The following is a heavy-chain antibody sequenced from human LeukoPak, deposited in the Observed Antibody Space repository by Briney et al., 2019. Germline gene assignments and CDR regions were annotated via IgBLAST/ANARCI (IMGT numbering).Heavy chain of an antibody. D-gene: IGHD5-24*01. J-gene: IGHJ4*02. CDR2: IYYSGST. CDR3: AEQTKRGRWLQLQWFDY. Sequence: SETLSHTCTVSGGSISSSSYYWGWIRQPPGKGLEWLGSIYYSGSTYYNPSLKSRVTISVDTSKNQFSLKLSSVTAADTAVYYCAEQTKRGRWLQLQWFDYWGQGTLVTVSS. V-gene: IGHV4-39*01. CDR1: GGSISSSSYY.